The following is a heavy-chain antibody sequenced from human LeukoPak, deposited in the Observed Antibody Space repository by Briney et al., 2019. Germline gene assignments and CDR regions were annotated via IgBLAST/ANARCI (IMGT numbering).Heavy chain of an antibody. CDR2: VSGGDGDT. V-gene: IGHV3-23*01. CDR3: ATGAAPGKVDWFDP. J-gene: IGHJ5*02. D-gene: IGHD6-13*01. Sequence: GGSLRLSCAASGFTFSGYCMMGVRQAPGKGPEGVSSVSGGDGDTYYADSVKGRFTISRDNSKNTLYLQMNSLTTDATAVYYCATGAAPGKVDWFDPWGQGTLVTVSS. CDR1: GFTFSGYC.